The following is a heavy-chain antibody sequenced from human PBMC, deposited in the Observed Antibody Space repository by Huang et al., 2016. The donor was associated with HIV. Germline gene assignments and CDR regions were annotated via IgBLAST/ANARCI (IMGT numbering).Heavy chain of an antibody. CDR2: RRNDVMKK. Sequence: VQLIESGGGVVQPGKSLRLSCATSGFILSNYGMHWVRQAPGKGLKWVAFRRNDVMKKNYADSVRGRFTVGRDNGNNTLFLQMRSLGVDDTAVYYCARGDYYDSSGYHPGYFDYWGQGILVTVSS. V-gene: IGHV3-33*04. CDR3: ARGDYYDSSGYHPGYFDY. CDR1: GFILSNYG. J-gene: IGHJ4*02. D-gene: IGHD3-22*01.